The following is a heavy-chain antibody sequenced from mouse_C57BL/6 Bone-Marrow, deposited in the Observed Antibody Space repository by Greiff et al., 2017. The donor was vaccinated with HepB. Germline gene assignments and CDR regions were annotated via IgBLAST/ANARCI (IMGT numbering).Heavy chain of an antibody. V-gene: IGHV5-9-1*02. CDR2: ISSGGDYI. Sequence: EVQGVESGEGLVKPGGSLKLSCAASGFTFSSYAMSWVRQTPEKRLEWVAYISSGGDYIYYADTVKGRFTISRDNARNTLYLQMSSLKSEDTAMYYCTRGYYDYDGAWFAYWGQGTLVTVSA. CDR3: TRGYYDYDGAWFAY. CDR1: GFTFSSYA. J-gene: IGHJ3*01. D-gene: IGHD2-4*01.